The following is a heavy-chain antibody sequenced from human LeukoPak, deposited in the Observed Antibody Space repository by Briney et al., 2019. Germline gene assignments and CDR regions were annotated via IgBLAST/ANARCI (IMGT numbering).Heavy chain of an antibody. D-gene: IGHD2-15*01. Sequence: ASVKVSCKTPGYTFTNYYVHWVRQAPGQGLEWMGYIIPDSGGANYDQRFQGRVTMTRDKSISTVYMELSNPRSDDTAVYYCSTEDKYCSGANCGKYWGQGTLVTVSS. CDR1: GYTFTNYY. CDR3: STEDKYCSGANCGKY. V-gene: IGHV1-2*02. J-gene: IGHJ4*02. CDR2: IIPDSGGA.